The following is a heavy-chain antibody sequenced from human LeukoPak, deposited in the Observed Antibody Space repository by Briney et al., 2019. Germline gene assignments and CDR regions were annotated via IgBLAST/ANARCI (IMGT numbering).Heavy chain of an antibody. J-gene: IGHJ4*02. CDR1: GYSISSGYY. CDR3: ARDKPEYYDSSGYYEGY. V-gene: IGHV4-38-2*02. D-gene: IGHD3-22*01. Sequence: SETLSLTCTVSGYSISSGYYWGWIRQPPGKGLEWFWSIYHSGSTYYNPSLKSRVTISVDTSKNQFSLKLSSVTAADTAVYYCARDKPEYYDSSGYYEGYWGQGTLVTVSS. CDR2: IYHSGST.